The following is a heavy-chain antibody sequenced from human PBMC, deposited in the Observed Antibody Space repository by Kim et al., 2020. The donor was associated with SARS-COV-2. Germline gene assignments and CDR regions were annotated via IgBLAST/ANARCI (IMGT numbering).Heavy chain of an antibody. CDR1: GFTFSSYE. D-gene: IGHD4-4*01. CDR2: IIGSGTTI. J-gene: IGHJ4*02. CDR3: ARGPNYSPFDY. Sequence: GGSLRLSCTASGFTFSSYEMNWVRQAPGKGLEWVSYIIGSGTTIYYADSARGRFTISRDNDKNSLSLQMNSLRAEDTAVYYCARGPNYSPFDYWGQGTLVTVSS. V-gene: IGHV3-48*03.